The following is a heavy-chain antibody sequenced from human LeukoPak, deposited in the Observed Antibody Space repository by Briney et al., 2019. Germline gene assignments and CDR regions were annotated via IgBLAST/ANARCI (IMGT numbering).Heavy chain of an antibody. Sequence: GASVKVSCKASGYTFTSYGISWVRQAPGQGLEWMGWISAYNGNTNYAQKLQGRVIMTTDTSTSAAYMELRSLRSDDTAVYYCARDRSSSWYGPFDYWGQGTLVTVSS. CDR3: ARDRSSSWYGPFDY. CDR1: GYTFTSYG. J-gene: IGHJ4*02. CDR2: ISAYNGNT. D-gene: IGHD6-13*01. V-gene: IGHV1-18*01.